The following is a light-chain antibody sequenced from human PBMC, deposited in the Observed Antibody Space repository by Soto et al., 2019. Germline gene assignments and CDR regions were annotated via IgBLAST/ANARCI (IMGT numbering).Light chain of an antibody. CDR2: DAS. J-gene: IGKJ1*01. V-gene: IGKV3-15*01. Sequence: VLKQSRDSESVSLGYRATLSCMAIQSLRSSLAWYHQKPGQAPRLLIYDASTRATGIPARFSGSGSGTDLTLTISGLQSEDFAVYYCQQYNNWPQTFGQGTKVDI. CDR1: QSLRSS. CDR3: QQYNNWPQT.